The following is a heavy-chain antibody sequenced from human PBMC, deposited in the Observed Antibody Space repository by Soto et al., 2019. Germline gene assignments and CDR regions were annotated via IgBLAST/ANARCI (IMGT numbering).Heavy chain of an antibody. Sequence: EVQLVESGGGLVQPGGSLRLSCAASGFTFSSYWMSWVRQAPGKGLEWVANIKQDGSEKYYVDSVKGRFTISRDNAKNSLYLQMNSLRAEGTAVYYWGGLAYWGCDCFFVDYWGPGTLVTRS. CDR1: GFTFSSYW. CDR2: IKQDGSEK. D-gene: IGHD2-21*02. J-gene: IGHJ4*02. V-gene: IGHV3-7*01. CDR3: GGLAYWGCDCFFVDY.